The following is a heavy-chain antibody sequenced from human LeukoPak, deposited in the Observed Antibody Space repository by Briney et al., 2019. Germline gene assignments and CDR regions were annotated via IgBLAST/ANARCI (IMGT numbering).Heavy chain of an antibody. Sequence: GGSLRLSCAASGFTFSDYALGWVRQAPGRGLEWVATLSGSGAGTYYSDSVQGRFTISRDNSKRTLFLQMNSLRTEDTAFYYCAKAELGVNTFFDYWGQGPLVTVSP. CDR1: GFTFSDYA. J-gene: IGHJ4*02. D-gene: IGHD3-3*01. CDR2: LSGSGAGT. V-gene: IGHV3-23*01. CDR3: AKAELGVNTFFDY.